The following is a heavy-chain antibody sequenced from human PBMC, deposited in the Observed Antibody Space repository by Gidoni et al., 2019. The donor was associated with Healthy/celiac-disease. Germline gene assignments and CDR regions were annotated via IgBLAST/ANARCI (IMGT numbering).Heavy chain of an antibody. CDR1: GGSISSYY. Sequence: QVQLQESGPGLVKPSETLSLTCTVSGGSISSYYWSWIRQPAGQGLEWIGRIYTSGSTNYNPSLKSRVTMSVDTSKNQFSLKLSSVTAADTAVYYCARGGPTIFGVDPYYYGMDVWGQGTTVTVSS. V-gene: IGHV4-4*07. CDR3: ARGGPTIFGVDPYYYGMDV. D-gene: IGHD3-3*01. J-gene: IGHJ6*02. CDR2: IYTSGST.